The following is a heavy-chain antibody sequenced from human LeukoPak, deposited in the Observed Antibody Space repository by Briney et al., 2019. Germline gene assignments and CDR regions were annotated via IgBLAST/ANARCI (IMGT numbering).Heavy chain of an antibody. J-gene: IGHJ4*02. V-gene: IGHV1-2*02. Sequence: GASLKVSCKASGYTITGCYMCWVRQAPGERLEWMGWINPNSGGTNYAQKFQGRVTITRDTSINTAYMDLSTLRAPDTAVFFCAVGSTAIISWGEGTPVSVSS. CDR1: GYTITGCY. D-gene: IGHD1-1*01. CDR2: INPNSGGT. CDR3: AVGSTAIIS.